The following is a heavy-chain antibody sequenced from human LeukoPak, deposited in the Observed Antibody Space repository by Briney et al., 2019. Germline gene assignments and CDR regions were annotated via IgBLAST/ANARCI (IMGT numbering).Heavy chain of an antibody. CDR1: GASISSNNC. CDR2: IYDSGST. Sequence: SGALSLTCAVSGASISSNNCWTWVRQPPGKGLEWIGEIYDSGSTNYNPSLKSRATISIDKSKKQFSLKLSSVTAADTAVYYCARVDPPSHYWGQGTLVTVSS. V-gene: IGHV4-4*02. CDR3: ARVDPPSHY. J-gene: IGHJ4*02.